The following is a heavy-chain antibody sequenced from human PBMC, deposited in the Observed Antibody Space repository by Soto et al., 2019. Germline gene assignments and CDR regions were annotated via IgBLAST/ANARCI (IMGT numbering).Heavy chain of an antibody. J-gene: IGHJ4*02. CDR3: ARHSIMIRGVRTTSFDY. V-gene: IGHV4-59*08. D-gene: IGHD3-10*01. CDR1: GDSISSNY. Sequence: QVQLQESGPGLVKPSETLSLTCTVSGDSISSNYWSWIRQPPGRGLEWIADTSYSAETNYNPSLKSPVTISLVTSTNQFSLKLNSVTAADTALYYCARHSIMIRGVRTTSFDYWRLGTLVTVSS. CDR2: TSYSAET.